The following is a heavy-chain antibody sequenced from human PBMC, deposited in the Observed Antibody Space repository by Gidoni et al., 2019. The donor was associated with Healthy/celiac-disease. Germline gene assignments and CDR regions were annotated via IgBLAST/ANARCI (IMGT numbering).Heavy chain of an antibody. J-gene: IGHJ4*02. CDR2: IYPGDSDT. V-gene: IGHV5-51*01. CDR1: GYSFTSYW. CDR3: ARLRLAGTSRGAIDY. D-gene: IGHD6-19*01. Sequence: EVQLVPSGSEVKKPGQSLQISCKGSGYSFTSYWTDWVRQMPGKGLEWMGIIYPGDSDTRYSPSFQGQVTISADKSISTAYLQWSSLKASDTAMYYCARLRLAGTSRGAIDYWGQGT.